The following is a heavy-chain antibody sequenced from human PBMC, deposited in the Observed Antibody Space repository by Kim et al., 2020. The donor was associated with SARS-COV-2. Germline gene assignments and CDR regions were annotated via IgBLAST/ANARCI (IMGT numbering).Heavy chain of an antibody. Sequence: ASVKVSCKASGYTFTSYGISWVRQAPGQGLEWMGWISAYNGNTNYAQKLQGRVTMTTDTSTSTAYMELRSLRSDDTAVYYCARGGGITMVRGVIGWFDPWGQGTLVTVSS. D-gene: IGHD3-10*01. J-gene: IGHJ5*02. CDR1: GYTFTSYG. CDR2: ISAYNGNT. V-gene: IGHV1-18*01. CDR3: ARGGGITMVRGVIGWFDP.